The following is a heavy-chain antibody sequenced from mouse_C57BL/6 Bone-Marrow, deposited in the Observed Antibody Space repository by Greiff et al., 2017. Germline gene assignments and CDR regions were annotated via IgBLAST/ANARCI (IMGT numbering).Heavy chain of an antibody. V-gene: IGHV5-9*01. CDR3: ARQVTSVLATKYFDV. D-gene: IGHD1-1*01. Sequence: EVKLVESGGGLVKPGGSLKLSCAASGFTFSSYTMYWVSQTPEKRLQWVADISGGGGNTYYPDSVKGRFTISRATDKNILYLQMSSLRSEDTALYDCARQVTSVLATKYFDVWGTGTTVTVSS. CDR1: GFTFSSYT. J-gene: IGHJ1*03. CDR2: ISGGGGNT.